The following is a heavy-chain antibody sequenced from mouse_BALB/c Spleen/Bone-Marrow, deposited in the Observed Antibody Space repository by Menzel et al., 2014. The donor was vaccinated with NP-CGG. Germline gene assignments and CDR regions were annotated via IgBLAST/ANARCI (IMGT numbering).Heavy chain of an antibody. Sequence: QVQLKESGAELVKPGASVKLSCKASGYTFTSYWMRWVKQRPGQGLEWIGEIDPSDSYTNYNQKFKGKATLTVDKSSRTAYMQLSSLTSEDSAVYYCARWLLRYYAMDDWGQGTSVTVSS. V-gene: IGHV1-69*02. CDR1: GYTFTSYW. D-gene: IGHD2-3*01. J-gene: IGHJ4*01. CDR2: IDPSDSYT. CDR3: ARWLLRYYAMDD.